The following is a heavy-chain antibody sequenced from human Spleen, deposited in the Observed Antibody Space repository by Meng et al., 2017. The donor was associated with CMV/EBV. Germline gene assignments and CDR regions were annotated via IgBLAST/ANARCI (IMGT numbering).Heavy chain of an antibody. CDR2: VYYSGST. V-gene: IGHV4-39*01. Sequence: GSLRLSCTVSGGSISSSTYYWGWIRQPPGKGLEWIGNVYYSGSTFYNPSLKSRVSISVDTSKNQFSLKLSSVTAADTAVYYCARRRAATSNRDYWGQGTLVTVSS. CDR3: ARRRAATSNRDY. D-gene: IGHD2-8*01. CDR1: GGSISSSTYY. J-gene: IGHJ4*02.